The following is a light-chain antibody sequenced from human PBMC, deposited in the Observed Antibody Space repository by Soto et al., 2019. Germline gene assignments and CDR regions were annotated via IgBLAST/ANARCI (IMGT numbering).Light chain of an antibody. CDR3: QSYDSTLSARYV. CDR1: SSNIGANYD. Sequence: QSVVTQPPSVSVAPGQRVTISCTGSSSNIGANYDVHWYQHRPGTAPKLLIFGNNNRPSGVPDRFSGSKSGTSASLAITDLQAEDEGDYYCQSYDSTLSARYVFGTGTKVTVL. CDR2: GNN. V-gene: IGLV1-40*02. J-gene: IGLJ1*01.